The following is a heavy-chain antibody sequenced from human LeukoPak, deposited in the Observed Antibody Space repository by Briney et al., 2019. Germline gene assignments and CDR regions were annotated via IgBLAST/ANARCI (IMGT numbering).Heavy chain of an antibody. CDR1: GYTFTSYG. V-gene: IGHV1-18*01. J-gene: IGHJ4*02. Sequence: ASVKVSCKASGYTFTSYGISWVRQAPGQGLEWMGWISAYNGNTNYAQKLQGRVTMTTDTSTSTAYMELRSLRSDDTAVYYCARAQTYYDILTGYYSDEYYFDYWGQGTLVTVSS. CDR3: ARAQTYYDILTGYYSDEYYFDY. CDR2: ISAYNGNT. D-gene: IGHD3-9*01.